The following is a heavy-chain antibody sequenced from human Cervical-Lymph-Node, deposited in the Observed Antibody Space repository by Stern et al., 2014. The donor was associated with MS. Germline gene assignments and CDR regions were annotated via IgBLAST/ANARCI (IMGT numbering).Heavy chain of an antibody. CDR2: IKSKRDGGTT. D-gene: IGHD1-14*01. Sequence: VQLVESGGGLVKPGGSLRLSCAASGFNFRNAWMTWVRQAPGKGLEWVGRIKSKRDGGTTEDAAPVKGRFTIDRDESKKTLQMKMNSLKTEDTAVYYCPTLDRSCPYYYYGMDVWGQGTTVTVSS. V-gene: IGHV3-15*01. CDR3: PTLDRSCPYYYYGMDV. J-gene: IGHJ6*02. CDR1: GFNFRNAW.